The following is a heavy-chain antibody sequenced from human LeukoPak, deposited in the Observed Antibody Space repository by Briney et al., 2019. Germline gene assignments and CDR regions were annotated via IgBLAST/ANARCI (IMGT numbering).Heavy chain of an antibody. CDR2: ISAGGSST. Sequence: GGSLRLSCTASGFAFSNYGMNWVRQTPGKGLEWVSAISAGGSSTHYADSVKGRFTISRDNSKNTLYLQMDGLRAEDTAVYYCARDHYGDYVDYWGQGTLVTVSS. D-gene: IGHD4-17*01. CDR1: GFAFSNYG. V-gene: IGHV3-23*01. CDR3: ARDHYGDYVDY. J-gene: IGHJ4*02.